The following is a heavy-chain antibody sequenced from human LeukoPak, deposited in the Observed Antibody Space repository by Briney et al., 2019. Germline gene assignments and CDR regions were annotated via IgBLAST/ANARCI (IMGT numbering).Heavy chain of an antibody. V-gene: IGHV4-59*12. Sequence: PSETLSLTCTVSGGSISNYYWSWIRQPPGKGLEWIGYIYYSGSTKYNPSLKSRVTISVDTSKNQFSLKLSSVTAADTAVYYCARGRVVRYYYYYMDVWGKGTTVTVSS. CDR3: ARGRVVRYYYYYMDV. CDR1: GGSISNYY. J-gene: IGHJ6*03. CDR2: IYYSGST.